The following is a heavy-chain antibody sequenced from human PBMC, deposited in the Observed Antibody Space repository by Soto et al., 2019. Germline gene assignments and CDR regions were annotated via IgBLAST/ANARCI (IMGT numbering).Heavy chain of an antibody. Sequence: GASVKVSCKASGYTFTSYGISWVRQAPGQGLEWMGWISAYNGNTNYAQKLQGRVTMTTDTSTSTAYMELRSLRSDDTAVYYCARALHYRTADFYYYYYMDVWGKGTTVTVSS. CDR1: GYTFTSYG. J-gene: IGHJ6*03. D-gene: IGHD3-10*01. V-gene: IGHV1-18*01. CDR2: ISAYNGNT. CDR3: ARALHYRTADFYYYYYMDV.